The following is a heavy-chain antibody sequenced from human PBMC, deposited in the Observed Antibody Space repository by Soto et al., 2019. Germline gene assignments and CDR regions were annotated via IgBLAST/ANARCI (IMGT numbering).Heavy chain of an antibody. CDR3: ARGHSTDCSNGVCSFFYYYGMDV. Sequence: GASVKVSCKASGYSFTDYHIHWVRQSPVQGLEWLGRINPKSGGTSTAQKFQDWVTMTRDRSISTVYMELTRLRSDDTAVYFCARGHSTDCSNGVCSFFYYYGMDVWGQGTTVTVSS. V-gene: IGHV1-2*04. D-gene: IGHD2-8*01. CDR2: INPKSGGT. J-gene: IGHJ6*02. CDR1: GYSFTDYH.